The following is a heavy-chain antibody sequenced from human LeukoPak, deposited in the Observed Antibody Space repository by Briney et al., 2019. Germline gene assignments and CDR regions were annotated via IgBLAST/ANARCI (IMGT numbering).Heavy chain of an antibody. D-gene: IGHD2-15*01. CDR2: ITGSGGST. V-gene: IGHV3-23*01. Sequence: RPGGSLRLSCAASGFTFSSYAMSWVRQAPGKGLEWVSGITGSGGSTYYADSVKGRFTISRDNFKNTMLLQMDSLRAEDTAVYYCVRGEYRHCSGGRCYGLDKWGQGTLVTVTS. J-gene: IGHJ4*02. CDR1: GFTFSSYA. CDR3: VRGEYRHCSGGRCYGLDK.